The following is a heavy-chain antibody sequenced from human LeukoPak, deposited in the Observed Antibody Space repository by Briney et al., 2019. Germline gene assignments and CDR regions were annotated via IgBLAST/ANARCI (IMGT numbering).Heavy chain of an antibody. Sequence: SGGSLRLSCAASGFTFNTNAMSWVRQAPGKGLEWVSAISGRTGGTYYADSVKGRFTISRDNSKSTLYLQMDSLRAEDTAVYYCAKCGNSGCHLIDYWGQGTLATVSS. J-gene: IGHJ4*02. D-gene: IGHD5-12*01. CDR3: AKCGNSGCHLIDY. CDR2: ISGRTGGT. V-gene: IGHV3-23*01. CDR1: GFTFNTNA.